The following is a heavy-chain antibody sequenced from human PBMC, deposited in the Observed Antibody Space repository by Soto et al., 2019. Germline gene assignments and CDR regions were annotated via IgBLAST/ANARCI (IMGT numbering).Heavy chain of an antibody. CDR1: GGSISSSSYY. CDR2: IYYSGST. V-gene: IGHV4-39*01. Sequence: QLQLQESGPGLVKPSETLSLTCTVSGGSISSSSYYWGWIRQPPGKGLEWIGSIYYSGSTYYNPSLKSRVTISVDTSKNQFSRKLSSVTAADTAVYYCARGNWLRYDILTGYYKSGSAFDYWGQGTLVTVSS. J-gene: IGHJ4*02. CDR3: ARGNWLRYDILTGYYKSGSAFDY. D-gene: IGHD3-9*01.